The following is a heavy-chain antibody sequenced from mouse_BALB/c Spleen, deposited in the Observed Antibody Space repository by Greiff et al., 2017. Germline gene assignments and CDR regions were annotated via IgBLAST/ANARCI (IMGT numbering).Heavy chain of an antibody. V-gene: IGHV5-9-4*01. CDR1: GFTFSSYA. J-gene: IGHJ4*01. Sequence: EVKLMESGGGLVKPGGSLKLSCAASGFTFSSYAMSWVRQSPEKRLEWVAEISSGGSYTYYPDTVTGRFTISRDNAKNTLYLEMSSLRSEDTAMYYCARGNYGGAMDYWGQGTSVTVSS. CDR2: ISSGGSYT. D-gene: IGHD2-1*01. CDR3: ARGNYGGAMDY.